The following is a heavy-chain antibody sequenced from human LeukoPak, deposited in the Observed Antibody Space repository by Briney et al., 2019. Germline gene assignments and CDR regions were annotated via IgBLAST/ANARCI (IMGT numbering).Heavy chain of an antibody. J-gene: IGHJ3*02. CDR1: GFTFSSYG. V-gene: IGHV3-30*18. CDR3: AKDGGSYFSAFDI. Sequence: GRSLRLSCAASGFTFSSYGMHWVRQAPGKGLEWVAVIWYGGSNKYYADSVKGRFTISRDNFKNTLYLQMNSLRAEDTAVYYCAKDGGSYFSAFDIWGQGTMVTVSS. CDR2: IWYGGSNK. D-gene: IGHD1-26*01.